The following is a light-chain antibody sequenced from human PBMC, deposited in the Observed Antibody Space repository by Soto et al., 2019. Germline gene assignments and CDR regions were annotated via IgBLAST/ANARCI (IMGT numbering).Light chain of an antibody. Sequence: DIQMTQSPSSVSASVGDRVTITCRASQGISSLLAWYQQKPGKAPKLLTHTASSLQSGVPSRFSGSRSGTDLTLTISILQPEGFATYYCQQANSFPLTFGGGTQVEIK. CDR3: QQANSFPLT. CDR2: TAS. CDR1: QGISSL. V-gene: IGKV1-12*01. J-gene: IGKJ4*01.